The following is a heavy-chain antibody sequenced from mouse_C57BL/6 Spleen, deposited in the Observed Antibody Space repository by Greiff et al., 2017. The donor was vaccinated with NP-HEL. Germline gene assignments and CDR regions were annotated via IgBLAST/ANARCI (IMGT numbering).Heavy chain of an antibody. CDR3: ASDDFYFDY. J-gene: IGHJ2*01. D-gene: IGHD2-4*01. CDR2: ISSGSSTI. Sequence: DVKLVESGGGLVKPGGSLKLSCAASGFTFSDYGMHWVRQAPEKGLEWVAYISSGSSTIYYADTVQGRFTISRDNAKNTLFLQVTSLMSEDTAMYYCASDDFYFDYWGQGTTLTVSS. CDR1: GFTFSDYG. V-gene: IGHV5-17*01.